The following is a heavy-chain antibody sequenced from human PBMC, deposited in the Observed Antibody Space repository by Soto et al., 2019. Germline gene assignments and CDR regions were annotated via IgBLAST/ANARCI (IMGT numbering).Heavy chain of an antibody. J-gene: IGHJ4*02. CDR1: GYTFISYH. CDR2: INPSGGTT. D-gene: IGHD1-26*01. CDR3: ARARETDSWTYSGY. Sequence: QVQLVQSGAEVKKPGASVKVSCKASGYTFISYHMHWVRQAPGQGLEWMAIINPSGGTTTYAQKFQGRVTMTRDTSTSTVDMELSSLRSEDTAVYFCARARETDSWTYSGYWGQGTLVTVSS. V-gene: IGHV1-46*01.